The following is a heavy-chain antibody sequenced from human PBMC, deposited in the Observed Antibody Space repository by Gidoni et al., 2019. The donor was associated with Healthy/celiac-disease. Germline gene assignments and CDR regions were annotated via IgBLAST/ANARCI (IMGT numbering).Heavy chain of an antibody. CDR3: AKIAHGSGSYYRRGGFDY. CDR1: GFPFSRYA. J-gene: IGHJ4*02. CDR2: ISGSGGST. D-gene: IGHD3-10*01. Sequence: EVQLLESGGGLVQPGGSLRISCAASGFPFSRYAMSWVRQAPGKGLEWVSAISGSGGSTYYADSVKGRFTISRDNSKNTLYLQMNSLRAEDTAVYYCAKIAHGSGSYYRRGGFDYWGQGTLVTVSS. V-gene: IGHV3-23*01.